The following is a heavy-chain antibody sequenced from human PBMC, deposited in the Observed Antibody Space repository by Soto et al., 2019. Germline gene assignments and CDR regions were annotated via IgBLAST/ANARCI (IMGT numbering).Heavy chain of an antibody. V-gene: IGHV3-7*01. CDR3: ARGEGIVDN. CDR2: IKEDGSNT. CDR1: GFTFNNNL. Sequence: EVQLVESGGGLVQPGGSLRLSCAASGFTFNNNLMTWVRQASGKGLEWVASIKEDGSNTYYADSVRGRFALSRDNAKNSLYLQMNSLRAEDTAVYYCARGEGIVDNWGQGTLVTVSS. J-gene: IGHJ4*02.